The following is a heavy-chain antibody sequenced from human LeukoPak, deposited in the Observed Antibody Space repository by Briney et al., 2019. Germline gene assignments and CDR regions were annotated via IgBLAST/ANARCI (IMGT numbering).Heavy chain of an antibody. CDR1: GFTFSSYS. CDR2: ISSSSSTI. Sequence: GGSLRLSCAASGFTFSSYSMNWVRQAPGKGLEWVSYISSSSSTIYYADPVKGRFTISRDNAKNSLYLQMNSLRAEDTAVYYCARAAYCGGDCYSFDYWGQGTLVTVSS. CDR3: ARAAYCGGDCYSFDY. J-gene: IGHJ4*02. V-gene: IGHV3-48*01. D-gene: IGHD2-21*02.